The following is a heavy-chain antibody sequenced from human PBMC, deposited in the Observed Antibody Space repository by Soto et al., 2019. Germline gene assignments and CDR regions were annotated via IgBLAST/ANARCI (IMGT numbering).Heavy chain of an antibody. CDR1: GYPFSDNQ. D-gene: IGHD4-4*01. J-gene: IGHJ5*02. Sequence: ASVKVSCKASGYPFSDNQIHWLRRAPGQGLEWMGRINPKSDDTNYAQKFQGRVTMTRDTSIDTAYLELTGLTSDDTATYYCARKHSLDYIRWGLDPWGQGTLVTFSS. CDR2: INPKSDDT. CDR3: ARKHSLDYIRWGLDP. V-gene: IGHV1-2*02.